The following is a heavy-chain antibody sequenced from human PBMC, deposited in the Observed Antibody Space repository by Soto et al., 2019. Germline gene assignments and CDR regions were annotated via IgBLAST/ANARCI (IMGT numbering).Heavy chain of an antibody. V-gene: IGHV1-18*01. CDR1: GYTFTSYG. D-gene: IGHD2-15*01. CDR3: ASRRSRGGYYYGMDV. CDR2: ISAYNGNT. Sequence: ASVKVSCKASGYTFTSYGISWVRQAPGQGLEWMGWISAYNGNTNYAQKLQGRVTMTTDTSTSTAYMELRSLRSDDTAVCYCASRRSRGGYYYGMDVWGQGTTVTVSS. J-gene: IGHJ6*02.